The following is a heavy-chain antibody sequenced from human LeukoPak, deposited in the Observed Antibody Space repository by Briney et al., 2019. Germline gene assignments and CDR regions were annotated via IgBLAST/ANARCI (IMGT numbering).Heavy chain of an antibody. J-gene: IGHJ4*02. V-gene: IGHV3-48*01. CDR1: GFSFSIYS. Sequence: PGGSLRLSCAASGFSFSIYSMNWVRKAPGKGLEWLSYVAPSSSTQYYAEPVKGRFTISRDNAKNSLYLQMNSLRVEDTAIYYCTKARGGGSHDDFDYGGQGILVTVSS. D-gene: IGHD1-26*01. CDR3: TKARGGGSHDDFDY. CDR2: VAPSSSTQ.